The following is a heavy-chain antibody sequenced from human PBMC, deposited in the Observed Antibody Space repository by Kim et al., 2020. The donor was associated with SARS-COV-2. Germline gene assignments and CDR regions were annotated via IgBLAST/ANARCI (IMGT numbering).Heavy chain of an antibody. CDR2: INSDGSST. CDR3: ARDILTGYYDYYYYYGMDV. V-gene: IGHV3-74*01. CDR1: GFTFSSYW. D-gene: IGHD3-9*01. Sequence: GGSLRLSCAASGFTFSSYWMHWVRQAPGKGLVWVSRINSDGSSTSYADSVKGRFTISRDNAKNTLYLQMNSLRAEDTAVYYCARDILTGYYDYYYYYGMDVWGQGTTVTVSS. J-gene: IGHJ6*02.